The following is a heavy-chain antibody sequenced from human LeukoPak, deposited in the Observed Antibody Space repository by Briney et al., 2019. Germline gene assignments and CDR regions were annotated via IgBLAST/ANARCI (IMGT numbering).Heavy chain of an antibody. D-gene: IGHD1-7*01. V-gene: IGHV3-53*01. CDR1: GFTFSSYW. CDR3: ARDFSPRELLIY. J-gene: IGHJ4*02. Sequence: GGSLRLSCAASGFTFSSYWMSWVRQAPGKGLEWVSVIYSDGRTFYVESVKGRFTVSRDISKNTPYLQMNSLRAEDTAVYYCARDFSPRELLIYWGRGTLVTVSS. CDR2: IYSDGRT.